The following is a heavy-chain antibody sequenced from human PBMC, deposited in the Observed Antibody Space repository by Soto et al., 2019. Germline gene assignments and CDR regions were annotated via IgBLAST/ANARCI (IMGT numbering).Heavy chain of an antibody. Sequence: GGSLRRSCAASGFTLSNYAIHWVRQRTGEGLEWVSAIGTAGDTYYPDSVKGRFTVSRDNAKNSLYLLMNSLTAGDTAVYYCARGMDYGRAFDIWGQGTMVTVSS. CDR1: GFTLSNYA. CDR2: IGTAGDT. CDR3: ARGMDYGRAFDI. D-gene: IGHD4-17*01. V-gene: IGHV3-13*01. J-gene: IGHJ3*02.